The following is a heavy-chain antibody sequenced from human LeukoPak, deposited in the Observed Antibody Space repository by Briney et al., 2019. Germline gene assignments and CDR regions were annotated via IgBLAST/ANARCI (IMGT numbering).Heavy chain of an antibody. CDR3: ARGSLGDGSLLIDY. CDR1: GFTFSRYW. J-gene: IGHJ4*02. V-gene: IGHV3-74*01. Sequence: GGSLRLSCAASGFTFSRYWMHWVRQAPGKGLVWVSRINSDGSDISYADSVKGRFTISRDNAKNTVYLQMNSLRAEDTAVYHCARGSLGDGSLLIDYWGQGTLVTVSS. D-gene: IGHD1-26*01. CDR2: INSDGSDI.